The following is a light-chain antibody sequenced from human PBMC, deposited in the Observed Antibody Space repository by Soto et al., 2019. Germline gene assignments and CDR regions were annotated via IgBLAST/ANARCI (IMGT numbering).Light chain of an antibody. Sequence: QSVLTQPPSVSGAPGQRVTISCTGSSSNIGAGYDLHWYQQFPGTAPKLLINGNRNRPSGVPDRFSGSRSGTSASLAITGLQAEDEADYYCQSYDSSLSEVVFGGGTKLTVL. J-gene: IGLJ2*01. CDR1: SSNIGAGYD. V-gene: IGLV1-40*01. CDR2: GNR. CDR3: QSYDSSLSEVV.